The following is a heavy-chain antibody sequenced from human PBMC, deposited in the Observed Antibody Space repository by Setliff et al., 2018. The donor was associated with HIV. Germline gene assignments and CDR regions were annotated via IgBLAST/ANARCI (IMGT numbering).Heavy chain of an antibody. D-gene: IGHD1-7*01. J-gene: IGHJ4*02. CDR1: DDSITSTNYY. Sequence: SETLSLTCTVSDDSITSTNYYWAWIRQSPRKGLEWIGSIYFRGSTYYNPSLKSRVTMSVDTSKNQFSLKLSSVTATDTAVYYCARGKRGGNYYFDYWGQGTLVTVSS. V-gene: IGHV4-39*01. CDR3: ARGKRGGNYYFDY. CDR2: IYFRGST.